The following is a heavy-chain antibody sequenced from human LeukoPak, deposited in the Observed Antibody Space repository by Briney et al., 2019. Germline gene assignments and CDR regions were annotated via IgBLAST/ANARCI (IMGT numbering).Heavy chain of an antibody. CDR3: AKEHNDYGDYVGPRYHYYMDV. D-gene: IGHD4-17*01. CDR2: IRYDGINK. Sequence: GGSLRLSCEVSGFTFNLYTMHWVRQAPGKGLEWVSFIRYDGINKFDGDSVRGRFTISRDNSKNTLYLQMNSLRGADTAVYYCAKEHNDYGDYVGPRYHYYMDVWGKGTTVTVSS. V-gene: IGHV3-30*02. CDR1: GFTFNLYT. J-gene: IGHJ6*03.